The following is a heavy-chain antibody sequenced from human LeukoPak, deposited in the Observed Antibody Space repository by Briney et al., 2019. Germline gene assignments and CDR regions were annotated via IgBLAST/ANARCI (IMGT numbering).Heavy chain of an antibody. Sequence: AGGSLRLSCAASGFTFSDYYMSWIRPAPGKGLEWVSYISSSGSTIYYADSVKGRFTISRDNAKNSLYLQMNSLRAEDTAVYYCARDSSGYYPNWFDPWGQGTLVTVSS. CDR3: ARDSSGYYPNWFDP. CDR2: ISSSGSTI. V-gene: IGHV3-11*01. CDR1: GFTFSDYY. D-gene: IGHD3-22*01. J-gene: IGHJ5*02.